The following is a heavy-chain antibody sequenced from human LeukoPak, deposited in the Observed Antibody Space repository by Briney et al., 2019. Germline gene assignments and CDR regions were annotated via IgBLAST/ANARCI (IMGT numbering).Heavy chain of an antibody. CDR1: GGSFSGYY. J-gene: IGHJ4*02. Sequence: SETLSLTCAVYGGSFSGYYWSWIRQPPGKGLEWIGEINHSGSTNYNPSLKSRVTISVDTSKNQFSLKLSSVTAADTAVYYCARAGITGTTVDYWGPGTLVTVSS. D-gene: IGHD1-7*01. CDR2: INHSGST. CDR3: ARAGITGTTVDY. V-gene: IGHV4-34*01.